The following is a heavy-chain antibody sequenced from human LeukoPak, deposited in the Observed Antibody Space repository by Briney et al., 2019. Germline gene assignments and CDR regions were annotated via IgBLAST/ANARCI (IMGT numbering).Heavy chain of an antibody. CDR3: ARAPSEIGGYYPEYFRH. Sequence: GGSLRLSCAASGLTFSSYWMHWVRQAPGKGLVWVSRIKSDGSTNYADSVKGRFTISRDNAKNTVSLQMNSLRAEDTGVYYCARAPSEIGGYYPEYFRHWGQGTLVTVSS. CDR1: GLTFSSYW. V-gene: IGHV3-74*01. CDR2: IKSDGST. J-gene: IGHJ1*01. D-gene: IGHD3-22*01.